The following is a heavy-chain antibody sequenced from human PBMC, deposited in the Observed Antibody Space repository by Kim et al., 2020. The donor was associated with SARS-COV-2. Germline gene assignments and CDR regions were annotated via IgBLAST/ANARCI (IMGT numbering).Heavy chain of an antibody. Sequence: GGSLRLSCAASGFTFSSYWMSWVRQAPGKGPVWVSHIDSDGSSTNYGDSVKGRFTISRDNAKNALYLQMNSLRVEDTAVYYCVRDAKGWYDPWGQGILVTFSS. V-gene: IGHV3-74*01. CDR3: VRDAKGWYDP. J-gene: IGHJ5*02. CDR2: IDSDGSST. CDR1: GFTFSSYW.